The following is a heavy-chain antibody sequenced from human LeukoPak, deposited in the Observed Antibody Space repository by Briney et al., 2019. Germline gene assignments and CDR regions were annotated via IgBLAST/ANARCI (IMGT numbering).Heavy chain of an antibody. J-gene: IGHJ6*03. D-gene: IGHD3-9*01. Sequence: PGGTLRLSCAASGFTFSSYGMSWVRQAPGKGLEWVSAISGSGGSTYYADSVKGRFTISRDNSKNTLYLQMNSLRAEDTAVYYCAKLSAIDIYYMDVWGKGTTVTISS. CDR3: AKLSAIDIYYMDV. CDR1: GFTFSSYG. CDR2: ISGSGGST. V-gene: IGHV3-23*01.